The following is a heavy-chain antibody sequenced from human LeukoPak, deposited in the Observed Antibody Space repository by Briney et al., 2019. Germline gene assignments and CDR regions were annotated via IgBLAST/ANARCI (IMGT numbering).Heavy chain of an antibody. V-gene: IGHV4-59*01. J-gene: IGHJ3*02. D-gene: IGHD1-26*01. CDR2: VYYSGGT. Sequence: SETPSLTCSVSGGSISTYYWSWIRQPPGKGLEWIGYVYYSGGTNYNPSLKSRVTISVDTSKNQFSLKVTSVTAADTAVYYCARYLGAADAFDIWGQGTMVTVSS. CDR3: ARYLGAADAFDI. CDR1: GGSISTYY.